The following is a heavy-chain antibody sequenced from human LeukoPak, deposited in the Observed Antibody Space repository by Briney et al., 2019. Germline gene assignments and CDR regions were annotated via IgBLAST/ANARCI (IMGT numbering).Heavy chain of an antibody. CDR1: GYSFTTYW. D-gene: IGHD2-2*01. J-gene: IGHJ5*02. CDR3: ARHGGGYCRSTSCYLFDP. V-gene: IGHV5-51*01. Sequence: GESLKISCKASGYSFTTYWIGWVRQMPGRGQEWMGIIYPGDSATTYSPSFQGQVTISADKSISTAYLQWSSLKASDTAMYYCARHGGGYCRSTSCYLFDPWGQGTLVTVSS. CDR2: IYPGDSAT.